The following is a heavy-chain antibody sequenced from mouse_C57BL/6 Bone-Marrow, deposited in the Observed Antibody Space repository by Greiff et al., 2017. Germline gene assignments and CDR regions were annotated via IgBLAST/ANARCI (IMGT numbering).Heavy chain of an antibody. CDR3: ARARYGPWYFDV. D-gene: IGHD2-10*02. J-gene: IGHJ1*03. V-gene: IGHV1-64*01. CDR1: GYTFTSYW. Sequence: VQLQQPGAELVKPGASVKLSCKASGYTFTSYWMHWVKQRPGQGLEWIGMIHPNSGSTNYNEKFKSKATLTVDKSSSTAYMQLSSLTSEDSAVYYCARARYGPWYFDVWGTGTTGTVSS. CDR2: IHPNSGST.